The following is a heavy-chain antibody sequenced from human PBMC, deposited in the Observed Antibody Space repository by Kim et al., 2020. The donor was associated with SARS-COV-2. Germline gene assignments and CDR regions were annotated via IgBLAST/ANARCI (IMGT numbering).Heavy chain of an antibody. CDR2: ISGSGGST. V-gene: IGHV3-23*01. J-gene: IGHJ5*02. Sequence: GGSLRLSCAASGFTFSSYAMSWVRQAPGKGLEWVSAISGSGGSTYYADSVKGRFTISRDNSKNTLYLQMNSLRAEDTAVYYCASSYDFWSGTLNWFDPWGQGTLVTVSS. CDR1: GFTFSSYA. D-gene: IGHD3-3*01. CDR3: ASSYDFWSGTLNWFDP.